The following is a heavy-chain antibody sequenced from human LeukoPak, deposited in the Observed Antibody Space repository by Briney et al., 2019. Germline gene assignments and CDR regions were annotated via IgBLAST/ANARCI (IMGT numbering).Heavy chain of an antibody. Sequence: PGGSLRLSCEASGFTFNNYWMSWVRQAPGKGLEWVANINQDGSEKYYVDSVKGRFTISRDNAKNSLYLQMNSLRAEDTAVYYCARDSLSGYYYPSWFDPWGQGTLVTVSS. V-gene: IGHV3-7*01. CDR1: GFTFNNYW. CDR2: INQDGSEK. J-gene: IGHJ5*02. D-gene: IGHD3-22*01. CDR3: ARDSLSGYYYPSWFDP.